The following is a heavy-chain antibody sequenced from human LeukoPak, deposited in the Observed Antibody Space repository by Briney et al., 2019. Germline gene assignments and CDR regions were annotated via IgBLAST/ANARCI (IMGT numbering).Heavy chain of an antibody. J-gene: IGHJ3*02. D-gene: IGHD3-3*01. CDR2: IYCSGST. V-gene: IGHV4-30-4*08. Sequence: PSQTLSLTCTVSGGSIRSGDYYWSWIRQPPGKGLEWFGYIYCSGSTYYNPSLKSRVTISVDTSKNQFSLKLSSATAADTAVYYCARVGRGVFGVVTKCAFDIWGQGTVVTVSS. CDR3: ARVGRGVFGVVTKCAFDI. CDR1: GGSIRSGDYY.